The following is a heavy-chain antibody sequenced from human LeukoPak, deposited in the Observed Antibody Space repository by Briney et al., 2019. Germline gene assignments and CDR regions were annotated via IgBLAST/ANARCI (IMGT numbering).Heavy chain of an antibody. CDR2: ISSSSSTI. Sequence: GGSLRLSCAASGFTLSSYSMNWVRQAPGKGLEWVSYISSSSSTIYYADSVKGRFTISRDNAKNSLYLQMNSLRAEDTAVYYCAKVLEQWLYDYWGQGTLVTVSS. CDR3: AKVLEQWLYDY. J-gene: IGHJ4*02. D-gene: IGHD6-19*01. CDR1: GFTLSSYS. V-gene: IGHV3-48*04.